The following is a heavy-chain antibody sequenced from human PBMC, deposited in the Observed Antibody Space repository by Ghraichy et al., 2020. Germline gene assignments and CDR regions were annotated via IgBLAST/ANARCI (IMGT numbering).Heavy chain of an antibody. CDR1: GGSVSSANYY. V-gene: IGHV4-61*01. CDR2: IYYSGST. Sequence: GSLRLSCTVSGGSVSSANYYWSWIRQPPGKGLEWVGHIYYSGSTNYNPSLRSRITISADTSKNQFSLKLSSVTAADTAIYYCAREFTYWGQGTLVTVSS. CDR3: AREFTY. J-gene: IGHJ4*02.